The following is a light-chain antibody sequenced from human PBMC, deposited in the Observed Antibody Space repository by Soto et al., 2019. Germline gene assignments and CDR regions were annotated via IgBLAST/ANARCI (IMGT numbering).Light chain of an antibody. Sequence: EIVMSQSPATLSVSPGERATLSCRASQSVSSNLAWYQQKPGQAPRLLISDASTRATGIPARFSGSGSGTEFTLTISSLQSEDFAVYYCQQYGSSPPTITFGQGTRLEIK. CDR1: QSVSSN. V-gene: IGKV3-15*01. J-gene: IGKJ5*01. CDR2: DAS. CDR3: QQYGSSPPTIT.